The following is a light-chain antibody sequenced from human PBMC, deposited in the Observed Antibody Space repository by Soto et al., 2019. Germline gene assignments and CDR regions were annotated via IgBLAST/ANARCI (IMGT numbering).Light chain of an antibody. V-gene: IGKV3-15*01. CDR1: QSVSSS. J-gene: IGKJ1*01. CDR2: GAS. CDR3: QQWNSWPPTWA. Sequence: EIVMTQSPATLSISPGGRATLSCRASQSVSSSLAWYQHKPGQAPRLLIYGASTRAPGVPARFSGSGSGTEFTLTISSLQSEDIAVYYCQQWNSWPPTWAFGQGTKVEIK.